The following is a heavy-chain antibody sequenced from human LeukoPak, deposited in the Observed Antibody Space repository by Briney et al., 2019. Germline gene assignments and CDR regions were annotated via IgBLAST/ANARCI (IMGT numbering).Heavy chain of an antibody. CDR3: ARDATLVAFDY. CDR2: ISSSSNFI. J-gene: IGHJ4*02. D-gene: IGHD4/OR15-4a*01. Sequence: GGSLRLSCAASGFTFSSYSMNWVRQAPGKGLEWVSSISSSSNFIYYADSVKGRFTISRDNAKNSLYLQMSSLRVEDTAVYYCARDATLVAFDYWGQGTLVSVSS. CDR1: GFTFSSYS. V-gene: IGHV3-21*01.